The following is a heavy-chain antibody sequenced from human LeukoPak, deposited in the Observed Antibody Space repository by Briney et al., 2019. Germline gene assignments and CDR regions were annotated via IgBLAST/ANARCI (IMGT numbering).Heavy chain of an antibody. J-gene: IGHJ4*02. CDR2: IDPSDSYT. Sequence: GESLKISCKGSGYNFTSYWISWVRQMPGKGLEWMGRIDPSDSYTNYSPSFQGHVTISTDKTIFTAYLQWSSLKASDTAMYYCARLRDGSIDYWGQGTLVTVSS. CDR1: GYNFTSYW. CDR3: ARLRDGSIDY. V-gene: IGHV5-10-1*01.